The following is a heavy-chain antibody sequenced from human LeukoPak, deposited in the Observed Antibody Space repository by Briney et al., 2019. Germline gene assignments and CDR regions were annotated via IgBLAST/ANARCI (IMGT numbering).Heavy chain of an antibody. D-gene: IGHD2-21*02. V-gene: IGHV5-51*01. Sequence: GESLKISCTASGYSFTTYWIGWVRQMPGKGLEWMGIIYPGDSDTRYSPSFQGQVTISADKSINPAYLQWSSLKASDTAIYHCARWVTADRGKKDAFDIWGQGTMVTVSS. CDR2: IYPGDSDT. CDR3: ARWVTADRGKKDAFDI. CDR1: GYSFTTYW. J-gene: IGHJ3*02.